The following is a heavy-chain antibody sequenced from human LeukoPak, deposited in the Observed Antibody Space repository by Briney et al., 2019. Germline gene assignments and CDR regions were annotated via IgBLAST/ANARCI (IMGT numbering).Heavy chain of an antibody. CDR3: ARDPLKTYSGSYYRFDY. CDR2: IKQDGREK. D-gene: IGHD1-26*01. J-gene: IGHJ4*02. CDR1: GFTFSSYW. V-gene: IGHV3-7*01. Sequence: GGSLRLSCAASGFTFSSYWMSWVRQAPGKGLEWVANIKQDGREKYYVDSVKGRFTISRDNAKNSLYLQMNSLRAVDTAVYYCARDPLKTYSGSYYRFDYWGQGTLVTVSS.